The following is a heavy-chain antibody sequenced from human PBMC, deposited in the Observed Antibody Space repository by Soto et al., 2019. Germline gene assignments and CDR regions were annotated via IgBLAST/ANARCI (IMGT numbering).Heavy chain of an antibody. Sequence: EVQLVESGGDLVQPGGSLRLSCAASGFAVSSNYMTWVRQAPGKGLEWVSVIHSGGDTHYADSVRGRFTISRDNSKNTLYLQMNSLWAEDTAVYYCARSRTGTTYGGMDVWGQGTTVTVFS. CDR2: IHSGGDT. D-gene: IGHD1-7*01. CDR1: GFAVSSNY. J-gene: IGHJ6*02. CDR3: ARSRTGTTYGGMDV. V-gene: IGHV3-66*01.